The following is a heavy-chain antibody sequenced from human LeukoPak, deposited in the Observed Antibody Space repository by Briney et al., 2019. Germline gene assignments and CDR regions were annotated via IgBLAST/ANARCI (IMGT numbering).Heavy chain of an antibody. Sequence: SETLSLTCTVSGGSISSSSYYWGWIRQPPGKGLEWIGSIYYSGSTYYNPSLKSRVTISVDTSKNQFSLKLSSVTAADTAVYYCARVKWRRYILTGYYYYFDYWGQGTLVTVSS. CDR3: ARVKWRRYILTGYYYYFDY. CDR2: IYYSGST. V-gene: IGHV4-39*07. J-gene: IGHJ4*02. CDR1: GGSISSSSYY. D-gene: IGHD3-9*01.